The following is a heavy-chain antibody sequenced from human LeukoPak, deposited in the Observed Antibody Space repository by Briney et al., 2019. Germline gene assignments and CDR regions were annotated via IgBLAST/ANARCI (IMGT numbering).Heavy chain of an antibody. J-gene: IGHJ6*03. Sequence: SETLSLTCAVYGVSLRGYYWSWIRQSPEKGLEWIGEISHEGDSIYNPSLKSRLTLSVDMSKNQFSLNLRSVTAANTAVYYCARGRNYVSDYYFDVWGKGTTVIVSS. CDR1: GVSLRGYY. CDR3: ARGRNYVSDYYFDV. V-gene: IGHV4-34*01. CDR2: ISHEGDS. D-gene: IGHD1-7*01.